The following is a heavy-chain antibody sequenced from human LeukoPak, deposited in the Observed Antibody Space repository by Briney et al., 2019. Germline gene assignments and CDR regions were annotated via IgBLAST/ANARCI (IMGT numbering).Heavy chain of an antibody. J-gene: IGHJ1*01. CDR2: MNPNSGNT. CDR1: GYTFTDYD. CDR3: ARGGYSSSSNHFQH. D-gene: IGHD6-6*01. Sequence: ASVKVSCKASGYTFTDYDINWVRQATGQGLEWMGWMNPNSGNTGYTQKFQGRVTMTRNTSISTAYMELSSLRSEDTAVYYCARGGYSSSSNHFQHWGQGTLVTVSS. V-gene: IGHV1-8*01.